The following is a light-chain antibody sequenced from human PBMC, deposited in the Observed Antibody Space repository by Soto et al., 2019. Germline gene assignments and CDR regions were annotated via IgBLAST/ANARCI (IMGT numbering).Light chain of an antibody. CDR3: TSSTRDSLYV. CDR2: EVT. V-gene: IGLV2-14*01. CDR1: SSDVGGSKY. Sequence: QSVLTQPASVSGSPGQSITISCTGTSSDVGGSKYVSWYQQYPGKVPRLLIYEVTSRPSGVSNRFSGSKSGNTASLTISGLQAEDEADYFCTSSTRDSLYVFGTGTKVTV. J-gene: IGLJ1*01.